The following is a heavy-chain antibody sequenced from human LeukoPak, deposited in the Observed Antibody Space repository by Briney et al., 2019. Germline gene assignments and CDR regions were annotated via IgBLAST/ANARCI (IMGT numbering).Heavy chain of an antibody. CDR1: DGSISSGGYS. CDR3: ARYSGYVGFDY. J-gene: IGHJ4*02. CDR2: IYHSGST. Sequence: SQTLSLTCAVSDGSISSGGYSWSWIRQPPGKGLEWIGYIYHSGSTYYNPSHKSRVTISVDRSKNQFSLKLSSVTAADTAVYYCARYSGYVGFDYWGQGTLVTVSS. V-gene: IGHV4-30-2*01. D-gene: IGHD5-12*01.